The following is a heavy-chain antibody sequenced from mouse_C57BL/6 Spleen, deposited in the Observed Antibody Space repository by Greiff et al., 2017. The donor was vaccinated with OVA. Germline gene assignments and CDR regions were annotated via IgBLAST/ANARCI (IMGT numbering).Heavy chain of an antibody. CDR1: GYTFTSYG. CDR2: IYPRSGTT. D-gene: IGHD1-1*01. V-gene: IGHV1-81*01. J-gene: IGHJ2*01. Sequence: QVQLKQSGAELARPGASVKLSCKASGYTFTSYGISWVKQRTGQGLEWIGEIYPRSGTTYYNEKFKGKATLTVDKSASTAYMQISSLTSEDSAVYYCAREYYGSSPYYFGYWGQCTTLTVSS. CDR3: AREYYGSSPYYFGY.